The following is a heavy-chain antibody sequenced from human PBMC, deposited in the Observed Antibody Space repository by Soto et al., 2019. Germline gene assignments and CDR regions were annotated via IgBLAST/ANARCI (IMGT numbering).Heavy chain of an antibody. CDR3: ARGKGLAYDFWSGYHPGKEGQPYYYGMAV. D-gene: IGHD3-3*01. J-gene: IGHJ6*02. CDR2: INHSGST. Sequence: PSETLSLTCAVCGGSFSGYYWSWIRQPPGKGLEWIGEINHSGSTNYNPSLKSRVTISVDTSKNQFSLKLSSVTAADTAVYYCARGKGLAYDFWSGYHPGKEGQPYYYGMAVWGQGTTVTVSS. V-gene: IGHV4-34*01. CDR1: GGSFSGYY.